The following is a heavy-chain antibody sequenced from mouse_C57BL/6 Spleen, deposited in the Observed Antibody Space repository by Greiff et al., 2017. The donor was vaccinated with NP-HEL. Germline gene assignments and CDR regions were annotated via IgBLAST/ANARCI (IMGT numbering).Heavy chain of an antibody. Sequence: VQLQQPGAELVKPGASVKLSCKASGYTFTSYWMHWVKQRPGQGLEWLGMINPNSGSTNYNEKFKSKATLTVDKSSSTAYMQLSGLTSEDSAVYYCARWEYYAMDYWGQGTSVTVSS. CDR3: ARWEYYAMDY. J-gene: IGHJ4*01. CDR2: INPNSGST. D-gene: IGHD4-1*01. V-gene: IGHV1-64*01. CDR1: GYTFTSYW.